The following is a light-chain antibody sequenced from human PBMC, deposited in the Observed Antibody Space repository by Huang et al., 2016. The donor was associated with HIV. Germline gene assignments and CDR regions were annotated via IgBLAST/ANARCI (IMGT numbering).Light chain of an antibody. V-gene: IGKV3-11*01. CDR1: QSVSND. Sequence: EIVLTQSPVTLSLYPGERATLSCRASQSVSNDLVWYQQRPGQAPRLLNSDAANRATGIPPRFSGSGSGTDFTLTISSLEPEDFAVYYCQQRSAWPLTFGGGTKVEIK. CDR2: DAA. J-gene: IGKJ4*01. CDR3: QQRSAWPLT.